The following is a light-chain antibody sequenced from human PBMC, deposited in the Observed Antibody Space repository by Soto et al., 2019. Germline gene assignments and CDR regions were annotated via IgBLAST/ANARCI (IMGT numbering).Light chain of an antibody. J-gene: IGKJ1*01. CDR3: QHYKSYSEA. CDR2: KAS. Sequence: DIQMTQSPSTLSGSVGDRVTITCRASQTISSCLAWYQQKPGKAPKLLIYKASTLKSGVPSRFSGSGSGTEFTLTISSPQPDDFATYYCQHYKSYSEAFGKGTKVELK. V-gene: IGKV1-5*03. CDR1: QTISSC.